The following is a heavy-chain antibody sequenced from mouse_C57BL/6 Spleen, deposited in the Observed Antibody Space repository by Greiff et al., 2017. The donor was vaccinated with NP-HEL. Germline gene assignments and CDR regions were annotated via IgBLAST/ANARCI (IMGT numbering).Heavy chain of an antibody. J-gene: IGHJ4*01. CDR1: GYTFTDYY. Sequence: VQLQQSGAELVRPGASVKLSCKASGYTFTDYYINWVKQRPGQGLEWIARIYPGSGNTYYNEKFKGKATLTAEKSSSTAYMQLSSLTSEDSAVYFCARAYYSNLYDAMDYWGQGTSVTVSS. CDR3: ARAYYSNLYDAMDY. D-gene: IGHD2-5*01. CDR2: IYPGSGNT. V-gene: IGHV1-76*01.